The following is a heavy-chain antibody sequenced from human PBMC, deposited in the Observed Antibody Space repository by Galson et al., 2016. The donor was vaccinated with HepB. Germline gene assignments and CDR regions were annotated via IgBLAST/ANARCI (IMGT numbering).Heavy chain of an antibody. D-gene: IGHD2-15*01. CDR1: GFTFNRHA. CDR2: ISYDGSNK. CDR3: AKEYCSGDSCFSGTFDY. V-gene: IGHV3-30-3*01. J-gene: IGHJ4*02. Sequence: SLRLSCAASGFTFNRHAMHWVRQAPGKGLEWMAVISYDGSNKYHGDSVKGRFTISRDHSNNTVYLQMNSLRPEDTALYYCAKEYCSGDSCFSGTFDYWGQGYPVTVAS.